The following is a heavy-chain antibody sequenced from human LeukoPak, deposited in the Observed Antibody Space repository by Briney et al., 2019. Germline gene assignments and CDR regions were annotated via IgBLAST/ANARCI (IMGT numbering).Heavy chain of an antibody. CDR1: GGSITSTTYF. CDR2: ISYSGHT. D-gene: IGHD2-2*01. CDR3: ARLRARLGYCISTSCHGYFDY. Sequence: SETLSLTCTVSGGSITSTTYFWGWVRQPPGRDLEWLGTISYSGHTYYNPSLKSRLTLSVDTSKNQFSLNLNSVTAADTAIYYCARLRARLGYCISTSCHGYFDYWAQGTLVTVSS. J-gene: IGHJ4*02. V-gene: IGHV4-39*01.